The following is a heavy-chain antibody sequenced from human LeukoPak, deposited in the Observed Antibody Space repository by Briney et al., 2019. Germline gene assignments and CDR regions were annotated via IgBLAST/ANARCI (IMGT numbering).Heavy chain of an antibody. D-gene: IGHD5/OR15-5a*01. Sequence: GGSLRLSCAASGFTFSSYGMHWVRQAPGKGLEWVAVISYDGSNKYYADSVKGRFTISRDNSKNTLYLQMNSLRAEDTAVYYCAKDVFAPFAVRDYYGMDVWGQGTTVTASS. CDR2: ISYDGSNK. CDR3: AKDVFAPFAVRDYYGMDV. J-gene: IGHJ6*02. CDR1: GFTFSSYG. V-gene: IGHV3-30*18.